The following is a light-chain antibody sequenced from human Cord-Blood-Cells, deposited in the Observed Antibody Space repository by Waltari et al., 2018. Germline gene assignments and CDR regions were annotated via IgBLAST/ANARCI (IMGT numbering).Light chain of an antibody. Sequence: DIQMTHSASSVSASVGDRVTITCRASQGIISWLAWYQQKPGKAPKLLIYAAPSLQSGVQARFGGSGSGTDFTLPISRLQPEDFATYYCQQANSIPYTCGQGTKLEIK. J-gene: IGKJ2*01. CDR3: QQANSIPYT. CDR1: QGIISW. CDR2: AAP. V-gene: IGKV1-12*01.